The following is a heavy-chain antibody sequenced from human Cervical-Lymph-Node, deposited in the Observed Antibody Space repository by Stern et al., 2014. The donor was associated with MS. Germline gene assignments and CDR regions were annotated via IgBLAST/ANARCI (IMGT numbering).Heavy chain of an antibody. Sequence: QVQLVQSGAEVKKPGSSVKVSCKASGGTFSGYAFSWVRQAPGQGLEWMGRIIPIIGMTNYAQRFQGRVTITAEKSTTTAYMELSGLRFDDTAVYYCATPPVETTSFDYWGQGTLVTVSS. CDR2: IIPIIGMT. D-gene: IGHD1-7*01. CDR3: ATPPVETTSFDY. J-gene: IGHJ4*02. CDR1: GGTFSGYA. V-gene: IGHV1-69*09.